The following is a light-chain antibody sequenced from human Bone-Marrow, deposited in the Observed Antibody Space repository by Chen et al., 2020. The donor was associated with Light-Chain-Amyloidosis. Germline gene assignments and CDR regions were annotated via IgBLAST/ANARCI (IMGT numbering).Light chain of an antibody. CDR2: GSS. J-gene: IGKJ4*01. V-gene: IGKV3-20*01. Sequence: EIVLTQSPGTLSLSPGEGANLSCRASQTISSNYLTGYQQKFGQAPRLLIYGSSSRATGIPDRFTGSGSGTDFPLTINRLEPEDFSMYYCQQYGTSPLTFGGGTKVEIK. CDR1: QTISSNY. CDR3: QQYGTSPLT.